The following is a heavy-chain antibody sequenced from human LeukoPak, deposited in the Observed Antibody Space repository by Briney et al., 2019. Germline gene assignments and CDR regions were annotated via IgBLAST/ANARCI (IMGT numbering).Heavy chain of an antibody. D-gene: IGHD1-26*01. Sequence: GRSLRLSCAASGFTFNKYTIHWVRQAPGKGLEWVAFISYDGSNKDYADSVKGRFTISRDNSKNILYLQVNSLRAEDTAVYYCARLDSGSYRFDYWGQGTLVTVSS. CDR1: GFTFNKYT. J-gene: IGHJ4*01. CDR2: ISYDGSNK. V-gene: IGHV3-30-3*01. CDR3: ARLDSGSYRFDY.